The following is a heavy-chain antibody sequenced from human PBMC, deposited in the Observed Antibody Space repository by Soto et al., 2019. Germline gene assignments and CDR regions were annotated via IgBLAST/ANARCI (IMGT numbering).Heavy chain of an antibody. CDR3: ARDLYCSGGRCYFKAPFDY. CDR2: IIPILGIA. D-gene: IGHD2-15*01. J-gene: IGHJ4*02. Sequence: QVQLVQSGAEVKKPGSSVKVSCKASGGTFSSYTISWVRQAPGQGLEWMGRIIPILGIANYAQKFQGRVTITADKSTSTAYMELSSLRSEDTAVYYCARDLYCSGGRCYFKAPFDYWGQGTLVTVSS. V-gene: IGHV1-69*08. CDR1: GGTFSSYT.